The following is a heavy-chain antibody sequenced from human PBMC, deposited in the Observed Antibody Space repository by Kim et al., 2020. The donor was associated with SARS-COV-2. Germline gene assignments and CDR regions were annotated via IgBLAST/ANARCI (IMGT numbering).Heavy chain of an antibody. D-gene: IGHD2-2*01. CDR3: ARDPPCSSTSCPFFALSLYSYYGMDV. CDR2: IRCSGSTI. J-gene: IGHJ6*02. Sequence: GGSLRLSCAASGFTFSSYTMNWVRQAPGKGLEWVSAIRCSGSTIYYADSVKGRFTISRDNAKNSLYLQMNSLRDEDTAVYYCARDPPCSSTSCPFFALSLYSYYGMDVWGQGTTVTVSS. V-gene: IGHV3-48*02. CDR1: GFTFSSYT.